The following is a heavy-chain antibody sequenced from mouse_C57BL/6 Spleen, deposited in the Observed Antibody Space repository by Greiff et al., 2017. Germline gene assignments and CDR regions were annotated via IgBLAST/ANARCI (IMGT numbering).Heavy chain of an antibody. CDR1: GYAFSSSW. J-gene: IGHJ2*01. V-gene: IGHV1-82*01. CDR2: IYPGDGDT. CDR3: ARDYYGSHYFDY. D-gene: IGHD1-1*01. Sequence: QVQLKQSGPELVKPGASVKISCKASGYAFSSSWMNWVKQRPGKGLEWIGRIYPGDGDTNYNGKFKGKATLTADKSSSTAYMQLSSLPSEDSAVYFCARDYYGSHYFDYWGQGTTLTVSS.